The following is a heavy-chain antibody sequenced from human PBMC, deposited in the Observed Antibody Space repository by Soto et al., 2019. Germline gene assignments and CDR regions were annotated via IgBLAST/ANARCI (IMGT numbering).Heavy chain of an antibody. V-gene: IGHV5-51*01. CDR3: ARHGDVGYYYYGMDV. Sequence: PGESLKISCKGSGYSFTSYWIGWVRQMPGKGLEWMGIIYPGDSDTRYSPSFQGQVTISADKSISTAYLQWSSLKASDTAMYYCARHGDVGYYYYGMDVWGQGTTVTVS. D-gene: IGHD1-26*01. CDR2: IYPGDSDT. CDR1: GYSFTSYW. J-gene: IGHJ6*02.